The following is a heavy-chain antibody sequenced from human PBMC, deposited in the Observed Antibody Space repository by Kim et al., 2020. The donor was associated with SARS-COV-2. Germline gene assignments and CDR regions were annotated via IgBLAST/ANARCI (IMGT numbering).Heavy chain of an antibody. CDR3: ARQYRGGDEVLYFDY. CDR1: GGSISSSSYY. Sequence: SETLSLTCTVSGGSISSSSYYWGWIRQPPGKGLEWIGSIYYSGSTYYNPSLKSRVTISVDTSKNQFSLKLSSVTAADTAVYYCARQYRGGDEVLYFDYWGQGTLVTVSS. J-gene: IGHJ4*02. D-gene: IGHD2-21*02. CDR2: IYYSGST. V-gene: IGHV4-39*01.